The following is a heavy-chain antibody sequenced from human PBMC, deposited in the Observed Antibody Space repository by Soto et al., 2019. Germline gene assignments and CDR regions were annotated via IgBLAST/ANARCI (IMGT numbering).Heavy chain of an antibody. CDR2: ISAYNGNT. V-gene: IGHV1-18*04. J-gene: IGHJ6*02. Sequence: VASVKVSCKASGYTFTSYGISWVRQAPGQGLEWMGWISAYNGNTNYAQKLQGRVTMTTDTSTSTAYMELRSLRSDDTAVYYCARVILPPHFCSGYLTYGMDVWGQGTTVTVSS. D-gene: IGHD3-3*02. CDR1: GYTFTSYG. CDR3: ARVILPPHFCSGYLTYGMDV.